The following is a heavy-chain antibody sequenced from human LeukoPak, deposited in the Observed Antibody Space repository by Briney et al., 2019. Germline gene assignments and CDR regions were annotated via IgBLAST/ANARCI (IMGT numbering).Heavy chain of an antibody. CDR3: AREAIAARNFDY. V-gene: IGHV3-7*01. Sequence: GGSLRLSCGASGFTFSSYWMSWVRQAPGKGLEWVANIKQDGSEKYYVDSVKGRFTISRDNAKNSLYLQMNSLRAEDTAVYYCAREAIAARNFDYWGQGTLVTVSS. CDR1: GFTFSSYW. J-gene: IGHJ4*02. D-gene: IGHD6-6*01. CDR2: IKQDGSEK.